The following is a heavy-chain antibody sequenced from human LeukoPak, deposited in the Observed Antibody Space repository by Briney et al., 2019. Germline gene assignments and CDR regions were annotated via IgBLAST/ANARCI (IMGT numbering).Heavy chain of an antibody. CDR1: EDSVSSNRAT. CDR2: TYFRSKWYN. V-gene: IGHV6-1*01. CDR3: ARGRGDIDFDF. J-gene: IGHJ4*02. Sequence: SQTLSRTCAISEDSVSSNRATWTWIRQSPSRGLKWLGRTYFRSKWYNDYAVSVKGRITINPDTSKNQFSLQLNSVTPEDTAVYYCARGRGDIDFDFWGQGTLVTVSS.